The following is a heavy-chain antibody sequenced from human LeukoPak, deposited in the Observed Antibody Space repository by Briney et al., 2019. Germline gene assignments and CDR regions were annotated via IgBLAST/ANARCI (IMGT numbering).Heavy chain of an antibody. Sequence: GGSLSLSCVAPGFTFSSYLMSWVSHAPGKWLECVANIRQDGSEIYYMDSVKGRLTISRAHATISLYLQMNNLRAEDTAVYYCARFTGFGDSTGFDYWGQGALVTVSS. CDR3: ARFTGFGDSTGFDY. D-gene: IGHD3-10*01. CDR2: IRQDGSEI. CDR1: GFTFSSYL. J-gene: IGHJ4*02. V-gene: IGHV3-7*03.